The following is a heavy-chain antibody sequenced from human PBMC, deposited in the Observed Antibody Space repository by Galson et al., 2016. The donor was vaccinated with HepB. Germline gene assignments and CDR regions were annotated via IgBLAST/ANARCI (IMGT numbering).Heavy chain of an antibody. Sequence: SLRLSCAASGLTFRSYAMHWVRQTPAKGLEWVALISYDGSNNFYADSVKGRFTISRDNSNNTLFLQMNSLRAEDTAVYYCVRVDIVATAPFDYWGQGTLATVSS. V-gene: IGHV3-30-3*01. CDR1: GLTFRSYA. D-gene: IGHD5-12*01. J-gene: IGHJ4*02. CDR2: ISYDGSNN. CDR3: VRVDIVATAPFDY.